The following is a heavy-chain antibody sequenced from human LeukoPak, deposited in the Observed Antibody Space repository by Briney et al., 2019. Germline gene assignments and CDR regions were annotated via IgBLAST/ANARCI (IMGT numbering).Heavy chain of an antibody. J-gene: IGHJ3*01. CDR3: VRGDLPTVVINHAFDL. CDR1: GYPFTSYD. Sequence: ASVKVSCKASGYPFTSYDINWVRQATGQGPEWMGWMNPNSGNTGYAQKFQGRVTMTRDNSIRTAYMELSSLRSDDTAVYYCVRGDLPTVVINHAFDLWGQGTLVTVSS. V-gene: IGHV1-8*01. D-gene: IGHD2-21*01. CDR2: MNPNSGNT.